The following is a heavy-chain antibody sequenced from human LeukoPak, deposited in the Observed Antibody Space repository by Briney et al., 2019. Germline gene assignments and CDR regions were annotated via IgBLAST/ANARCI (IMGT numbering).Heavy chain of an antibody. Sequence: GGSLRLSCAASGFTFNTYAMSWVRQAPGEGLEWVSAISGTGTSTYYADSVKGRFTISRDNSKNTLYLQMNSLRAEDTAIYYCAKDTMVRGLFEQWGERILCSVSS. J-gene: IGHJ4*02. D-gene: IGHD3-10*01. CDR1: GFTFNTYA. CDR3: AKDTMVRGLFEQ. V-gene: IGHV3-23*01. CDR2: ISGTGTST.